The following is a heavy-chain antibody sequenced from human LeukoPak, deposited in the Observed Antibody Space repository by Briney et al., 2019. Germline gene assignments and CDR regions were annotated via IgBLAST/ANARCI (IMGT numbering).Heavy chain of an antibody. CDR3: AGDRATSYFDY. Sequence: SETLSLTCTVSGGSISSSFYYWGWTRQPPGKGLEWIGSIYHSGSTYYNPSLKSRVTISVDTSRNQFSLNLSSVTAADTAVYYCAGDRATSYFDYWGQGALVTISS. V-gene: IGHV4-39*02. J-gene: IGHJ4*02. CDR1: GGSISSSFYY. CDR2: IYHSGST. D-gene: IGHD1-26*01.